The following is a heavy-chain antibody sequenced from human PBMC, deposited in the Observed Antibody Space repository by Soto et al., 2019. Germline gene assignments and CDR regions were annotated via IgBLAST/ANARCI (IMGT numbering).Heavy chain of an antibody. CDR2: ISPHNGNT. J-gene: IGHJ4*02. V-gene: IGHV1-18*01. CDR1: GYTFNTYF. Sequence: HVQLVHSGGELKKPGASVKVSCNTSGYTFNTYFITWVRQAPGQGLEWMGWISPHNGNTNYAEKFQGRVTMTADTITTTAYMELRNLRIDDTDVYYCARDPGNSFDYWGQGTPVTVSS. CDR3: ARDPGNSFDY.